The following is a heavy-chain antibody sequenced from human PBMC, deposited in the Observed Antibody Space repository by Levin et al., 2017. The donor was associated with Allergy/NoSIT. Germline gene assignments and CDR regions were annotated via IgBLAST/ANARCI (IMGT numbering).Heavy chain of an antibody. Sequence: GGSLRLSCAASGFTFSTYAMHWVRQAPGKGLEWVAVISYDGRNEYYADSVKGRFAISRDNSKNTLYLQMNSLRVEDTAVYYCARDQFSTLGGADYGWFDPWGQGTLVSVSS. J-gene: IGHJ5*02. V-gene: IGHV3-30*09. D-gene: IGHD4-17*01. CDR3: ARDQFSTLGGADYGWFDP. CDR1: GFTFSTYA. CDR2: ISYDGRNE.